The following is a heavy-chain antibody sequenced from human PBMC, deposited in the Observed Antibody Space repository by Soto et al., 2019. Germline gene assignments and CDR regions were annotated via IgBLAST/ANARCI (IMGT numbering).Heavy chain of an antibody. CDR2: IYWDDDK. CDR3: AHRSSDSWYWVDP. J-gene: IGHJ5*02. Sequence: TLSLTCTVSGGSISRSTFYWGWIRQPPGKPLEWLALIYWDDDKRYNPSLKSRLTIIKDTSKNQVVLTMTNMDPVDTATYYCAHRSSDSWYWVDPWGQGTLVTVSS. D-gene: IGHD4-4*01. CDR1: GGSISRSTFY. V-gene: IGHV2-5*02.